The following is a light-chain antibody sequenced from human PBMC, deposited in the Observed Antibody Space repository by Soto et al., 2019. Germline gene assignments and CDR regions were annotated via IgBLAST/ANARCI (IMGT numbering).Light chain of an antibody. Sequence: DIQMTQSRSTLSASVGDRVTISCRASQTISSWLAWYQQKPGKAPKLLIYDASSLQSGVPSRFSGSGSGTEFTLTISSLQPEDFATYYCQQSYSTLITFGQGTRLEIK. V-gene: IGKV1-5*01. J-gene: IGKJ5*01. CDR2: DAS. CDR3: QQSYSTLIT. CDR1: QTISSW.